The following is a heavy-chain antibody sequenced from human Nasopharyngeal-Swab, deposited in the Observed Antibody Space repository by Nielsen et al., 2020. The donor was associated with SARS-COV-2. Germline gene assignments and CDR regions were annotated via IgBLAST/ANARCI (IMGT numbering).Heavy chain of an antibody. V-gene: IGHV3-11*01. J-gene: IGHJ4*02. CDR1: GFTFSDYY. CDR3: AKDRGVGWAGQQPKS. D-gene: IGHD6-13*01. Sequence: GESLKISCAASGFTFSDYYMSWIRQAPGKGLEWVSYISSSGSTIYYADSVKGRFTISRDNSKNTLYLQMNSLRAEDTAVYYCAKDRGVGWAGQQPKSWGQGTLVTVSS. CDR2: ISSSGSTI.